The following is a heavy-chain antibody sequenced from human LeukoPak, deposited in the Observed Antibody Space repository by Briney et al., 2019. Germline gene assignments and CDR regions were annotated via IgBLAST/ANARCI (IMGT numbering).Heavy chain of an antibody. V-gene: IGHV4-59*01. D-gene: IGHD4-17*01. Sequence: PSETLSLTCTVSGGSISSYYWSWIRQPPGKGLEWIGYIYYSGSTNYNPSLKSRVTISVDTSKNQFSLKLSSVTAADTAVYCCARGIVTTVTTRDYWGQGTLVTVSS. CDR2: IYYSGST. CDR1: GGSISSYY. J-gene: IGHJ4*02. CDR3: ARGIVTTVTTRDY.